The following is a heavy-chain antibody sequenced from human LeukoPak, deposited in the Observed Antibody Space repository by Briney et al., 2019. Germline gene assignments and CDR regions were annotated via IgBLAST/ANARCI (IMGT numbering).Heavy chain of an antibody. CDR1: RGSISSSNW. D-gene: IGHD4-23*01. CDR3: ARNAGNSDVDY. J-gene: IGHJ4*01. V-gene: IGHV4-4*02. CDR2: VYHSGST. Sequence: SGTLSLTCAVSRGSISSSNWWTWVRQPPGKGLEWIGEVYHSGSTNYDTSLKSRVTISVDKSKNQFSLKLSSVTAADTAVYYCARNAGNSDVDYWGQGTLVTVSS.